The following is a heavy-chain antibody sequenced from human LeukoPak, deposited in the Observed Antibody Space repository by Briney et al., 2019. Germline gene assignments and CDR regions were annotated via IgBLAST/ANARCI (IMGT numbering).Heavy chain of an antibody. J-gene: IGHJ6*03. D-gene: IGHD3-22*01. V-gene: IGHV3-21*01. CDR1: GFTFSSYS. CDR3: ARDQTDYYDSSGYAYHYYYMDV. CDR2: ISSSSSYI. Sequence: GGSLRLSCAASGFTFSSYSMNWVRQAPGKGLEWVSSISSSSSYIYYADSVKGRFTISRDNAKNSLYLQMNSLRAEDTAVYYCARDQTDYYDSSGYAYHYYYMDVWGKGTTVTISS.